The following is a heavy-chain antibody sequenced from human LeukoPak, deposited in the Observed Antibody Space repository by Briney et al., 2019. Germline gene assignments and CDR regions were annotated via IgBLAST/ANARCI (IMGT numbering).Heavy chain of an antibody. CDR1: GFSLSGYW. Sequence: GGSLRLSCVASGFSLSGYWMYWVRQAPGKGLMYISRNNGDGSTTNYADVVKGRFTMSRDNVKNTLYLQMNSLRVEDTAVYYCARDPRNVGLAPWGQGTLVTASS. V-gene: IGHV3-74*01. D-gene: IGHD2-15*01. CDR3: ARDPRNVGLAP. CDR2: NNGDGSTT. J-gene: IGHJ5*02.